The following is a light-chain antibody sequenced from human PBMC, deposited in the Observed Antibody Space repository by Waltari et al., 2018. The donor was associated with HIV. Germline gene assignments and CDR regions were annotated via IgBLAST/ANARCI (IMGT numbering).Light chain of an antibody. CDR3: QQSFSAPT. J-gene: IGKJ5*01. Sequence: DIQMAQSPSSLSASIGDRVTITCRASQNITHYLNWYHQRPGKAPRLLIYGATRLQGGVPSRFRGIGSGTFFTLIITSLQPEDFVTYYTQQSFSAPTFGRGTRVDIK. CDR1: QNITHY. CDR2: GAT. V-gene: IGKV1-39*01.